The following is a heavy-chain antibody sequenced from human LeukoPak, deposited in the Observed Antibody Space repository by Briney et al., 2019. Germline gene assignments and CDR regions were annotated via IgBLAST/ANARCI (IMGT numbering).Heavy chain of an antibody. CDR2: ISFDGGNK. J-gene: IGHJ4*02. CDR3: ARDGLWDFLTASYRKSPFDY. CDR1: GFTFSSYA. V-gene: IGHV3-30-3*01. Sequence: PGRSLRLSCAASGFTFSSYAMHWVRQAPGKGLEWVAVISFDGGNKDYADSVKGRFTISRDDSMNALYLQMNSLRAEDTAMYFCARDGLWDFLTASYRKSPFDYWGQGTLVTVSS. D-gene: IGHD3-9*01.